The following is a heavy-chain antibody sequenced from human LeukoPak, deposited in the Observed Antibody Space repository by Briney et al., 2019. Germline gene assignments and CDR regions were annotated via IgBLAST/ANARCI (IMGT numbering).Heavy chain of an antibody. V-gene: IGHV3-66*01. CDR3: ARSKTGSYARPFDY. D-gene: IGHD1-26*01. J-gene: IGHJ4*02. CDR1: GVSVSSDY. CDR2: LYSGGSS. Sequence: GGSLRLSCAASGVSVSSDYMSWVRQAPGKGLECVSLLYSGGSSHYAGSVKGRFTISRDKSKNMVFLQMNSLRAEDTAVYFCARSKTGSYARPFDYWGRGTLVTVSS.